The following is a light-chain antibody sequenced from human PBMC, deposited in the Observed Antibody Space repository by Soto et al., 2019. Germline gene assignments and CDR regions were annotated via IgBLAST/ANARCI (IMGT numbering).Light chain of an antibody. CDR3: QVWDTNSGAV. J-gene: IGLJ2*01. CDR1: NLQTKN. V-gene: IGLV3-21*02. CDR2: DDK. Sequence: SYELTQPPSVSVAPGQTAIITCGGDNLQTKNVHWYQQRPGQAPVLVIYDDKKRPSGIPERFSGSSSGNLATLTLIRVESRDEADHYCQVWDTNSGAVFGGGTKVTVL.